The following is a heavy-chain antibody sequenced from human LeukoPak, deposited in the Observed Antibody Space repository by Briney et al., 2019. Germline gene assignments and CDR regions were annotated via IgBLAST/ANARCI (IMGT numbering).Heavy chain of an antibody. D-gene: IGHD1-26*01. CDR1: GFTFSSYA. CDR3: AKASLQWELPYFDY. CDR2: ISGSGGST. J-gene: IGHJ4*02. V-gene: IGHV3-23*01. Sequence: SGGSLRLSCAASGFTFSSYAMSWVRQAPGKGLEWVSAISGSGGSTYYADSVKGRFTISRDNSKNTLYLQMNSLRAEDTAVYYRAKASLQWELPYFDYWGQGTLVTVSS.